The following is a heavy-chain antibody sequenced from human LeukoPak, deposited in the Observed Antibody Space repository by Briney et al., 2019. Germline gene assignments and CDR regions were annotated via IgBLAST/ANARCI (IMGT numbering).Heavy chain of an antibody. CDR3: ARGRQMATIRWPYFDY. Sequence: KSSETLSLTCTVSGGSVSSGSYYWSWIRQPPGKRLEWIGYIYYSGSTNYNPSLKSRVTISVDTSKNQFSLKLSSVTAADTAVYYCARGRQMATIRWPYFDYWGQGTLVTVSS. D-gene: IGHD5-24*01. CDR1: GGSVSSGSYY. V-gene: IGHV4-61*01. CDR2: IYYSGST. J-gene: IGHJ4*02.